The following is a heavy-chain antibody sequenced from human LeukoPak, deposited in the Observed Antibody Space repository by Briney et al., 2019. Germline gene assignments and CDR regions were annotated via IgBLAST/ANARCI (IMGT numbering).Heavy chain of an antibody. CDR1: GGTFSSYA. Sequence: SVKVSCKASGGTFSSYAISWVRQAPGQGLEWMGGIIPIFGTANYAQKFQGRVTITADGSTSTAYMELSSLRSEDTAVYYCARGSWRYYDSSGYYAPFDYWGQGTLVTVSS. V-gene: IGHV1-69*13. J-gene: IGHJ4*02. D-gene: IGHD3-22*01. CDR2: IIPIFGTA. CDR3: ARGSWRYYDSSGYYAPFDY.